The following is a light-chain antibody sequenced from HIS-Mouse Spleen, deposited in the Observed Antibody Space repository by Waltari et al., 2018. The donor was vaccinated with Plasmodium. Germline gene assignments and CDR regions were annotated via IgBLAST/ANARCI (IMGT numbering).Light chain of an antibody. CDR1: SRDVGGYND. CDR2: DVS. V-gene: IGLV2-8*01. Sequence: QSALTQPPSASGSPGQSVTISCHAISRDVGGYNDDSWYQQHPGNAPKLMIYDVSKRPSVVPDRFSGSKSGNTASLTVSGLQAEDEADYYCSSYAGSNHLVFGGGTKLTVL. J-gene: IGLJ2*01. CDR3: SSYAGSNHLV.